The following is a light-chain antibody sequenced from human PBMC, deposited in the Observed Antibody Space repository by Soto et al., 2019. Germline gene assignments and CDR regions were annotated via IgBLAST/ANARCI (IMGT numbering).Light chain of an antibody. CDR1: QSVRSAY. Sequence: EIVLTQSPGTLSLSPGERATLSCRTSQSVRSAYIAWYQQKPGQAPRLLIFDASSRATGIPDRFSGSGSGTDFTLTISRLEPEDCAVYYCQQYDSSPLTFGGGTKVDIK. CDR2: DAS. CDR3: QQYDSSPLT. J-gene: IGKJ4*01. V-gene: IGKV3-20*01.